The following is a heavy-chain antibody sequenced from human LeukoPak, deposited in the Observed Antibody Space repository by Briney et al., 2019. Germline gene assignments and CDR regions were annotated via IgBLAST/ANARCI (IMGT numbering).Heavy chain of an antibody. J-gene: IGHJ6*03. Sequence: SETLSLTCTVSGGSISSYYWSWIRQPPGKGLEWIGYIYYSGSTNYNPSLKSRVTISVDTSKNQFSLKLSSVTAADTAVYYCARSNPTTYPYYYYMDVWGKGTTVTVSS. V-gene: IGHV4-59*01. CDR3: ARSNPTTYPYYYYMDV. CDR2: IYYSGST. CDR1: GGSISSYY. D-gene: IGHD1-1*01.